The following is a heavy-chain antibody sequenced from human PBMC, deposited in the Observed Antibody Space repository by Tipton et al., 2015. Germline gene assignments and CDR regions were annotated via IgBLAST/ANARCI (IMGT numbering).Heavy chain of an antibody. CDR2: ISFSDTT. V-gene: IGHV4-61*01. J-gene: IGHJ6*02. CDR1: GGSVNSGSYY. CDR3: ARDLEHGMDV. Sequence: TLSLTCTVSGGSVNSGSYYWSWIRQPPGKGLEWIGYISFSDTTHYNPSLKSRITISLNTSKNQFSLKMSSVTAAYTAVYFCARDLEHGMDVWGQGTTVTVS.